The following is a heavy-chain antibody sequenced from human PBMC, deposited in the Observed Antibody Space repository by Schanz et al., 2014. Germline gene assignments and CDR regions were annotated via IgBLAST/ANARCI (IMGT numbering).Heavy chain of an antibody. CDR1: GVSIGGYY. J-gene: IGHJ6*02. CDR3: ARLGVGDKAYYYYGTDV. CDR2: IFFSGST. D-gene: IGHD1-26*01. V-gene: IGHV4-59*08. Sequence: QVQLQESGPGLVKPSETLSLTCTVSGVSIGGYYWSWIRQPPGKGLEWIGYIFFSGSTTYNPSFNRGVTKPYELPKTPSPRNPTSVTAADTAVYYCARLGVGDKAYYYYGTDVWGQGTTVLVSS.